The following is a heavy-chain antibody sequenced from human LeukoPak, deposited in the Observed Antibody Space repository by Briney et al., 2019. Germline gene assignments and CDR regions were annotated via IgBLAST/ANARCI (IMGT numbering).Heavy chain of an antibody. CDR2: INPNSGGT. D-gene: IGHD6-13*01. J-gene: IGHJ4*02. V-gene: IGHV1-2*02. Sequence: ASVKVSCKASGYTFTGYYMHWVRQAPGQGLEWMGWINPNSGGTNYAQKFQGRVTMTRDTSISTAYMELSRLRSDDTAVYYCAREDGSSWPNFDYWGQGTLVTVPS. CDR1: GYTFTGYY. CDR3: AREDGSSWPNFDY.